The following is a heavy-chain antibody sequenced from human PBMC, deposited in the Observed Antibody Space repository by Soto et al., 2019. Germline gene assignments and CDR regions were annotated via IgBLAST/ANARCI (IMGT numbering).Heavy chain of an antibody. Sequence: QKELVQSGTEVKKPGSSVNVSCKASEGTFSSYSITWVRQAPGQRLEWMGEIIPLLGTANYAQRFQGRVTIPGDKSTRTIYMGLSSLRSDDTAVYYCARDPVDLFGYMDVWGQGTPVTVS. CDR3: ARDPVDLFGYMDV. D-gene: IGHD6-25*01. CDR1: EGTFSSYS. J-gene: IGHJ6*02. CDR2: IIPLLGTA. V-gene: IGHV1-69*06.